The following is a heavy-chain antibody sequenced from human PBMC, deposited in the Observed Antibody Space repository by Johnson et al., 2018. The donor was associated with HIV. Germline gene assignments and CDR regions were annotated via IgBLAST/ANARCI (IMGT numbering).Heavy chain of an antibody. CDR1: GISFSNCA. CDR2: TSYNGSNK. CDR3: ARENNI. J-gene: IGHJ3*02. V-gene: IGHV3-30-3*01. Sequence: QVQLVESGGGVVQPGRSLRLSCAASGISFSNCAMHWVRQAPGKGLDWVAVTSYNGSNKYHAGSVKGRFSISRDHSKNTLYLQMNSLRAEDTAVYHCARENNIWGQGTMVTVSS.